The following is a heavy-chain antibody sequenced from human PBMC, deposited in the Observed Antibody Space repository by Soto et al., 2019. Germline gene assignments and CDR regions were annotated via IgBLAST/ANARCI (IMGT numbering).Heavy chain of an antibody. CDR1: GGSISRYY. V-gene: IGHV4-59*01. CDR2: VYNVGYT. CDR3: AREKMVRGAYFDY. J-gene: IGHJ4*02. Sequence: QVQLQESGPGLVKPSETLSLTCTVSGGSISRYYWSWIRQSPGKGLEWIGCVYNVGYTNYNPSLKSRVTISEDTSKNQLSLRLSSVTAADTAVYYCAREKMVRGAYFDYWGQGALVTVSA. D-gene: IGHD3-10*01.